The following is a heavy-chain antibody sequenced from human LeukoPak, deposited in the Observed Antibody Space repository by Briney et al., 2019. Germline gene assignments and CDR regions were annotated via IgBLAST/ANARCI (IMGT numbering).Heavy chain of an antibody. Sequence: GGSLRLSCAASGFTFSSYAMTWVRQAPGKGLEWVSAISGSGDSTYYADSVKGRFTISRDNPKNTLYLQMNSLRAEDTALYYCAKDLKWVHLWSRGDYWGQGTLVTVSS. V-gene: IGHV3-23*01. D-gene: IGHD5-18*01. CDR3: AKDLKWVHLWSRGDY. J-gene: IGHJ4*02. CDR1: GFTFSSYA. CDR2: ISGSGDST.